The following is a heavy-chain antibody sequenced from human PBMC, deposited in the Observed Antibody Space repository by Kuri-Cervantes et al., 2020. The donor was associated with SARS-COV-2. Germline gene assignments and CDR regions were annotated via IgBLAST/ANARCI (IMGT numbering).Heavy chain of an antibody. CDR2: INPDGSYT. CDR3: ASNYYDSSGYYQH. CDR1: GFTFSGHW. V-gene: IGHV3-74*01. J-gene: IGHJ1*01. Sequence: GGSLRLSCAASGFTFSGHWIHWVRQAPGKGLVWVSRINPDGSYTNNADSVKGRFTLSRDNAKNMLFLQMNSLRGEDTAVYYCASNYYDSSGYYQHWGQGTLVTVSS. D-gene: IGHD3-22*01.